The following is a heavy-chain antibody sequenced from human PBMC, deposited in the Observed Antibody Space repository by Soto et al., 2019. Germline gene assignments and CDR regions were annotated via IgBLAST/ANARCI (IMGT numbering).Heavy chain of an antibody. Sequence: SLRLSCAAYGFNFGDFAMHWFRQVPGKGPEWVSGISWNSAIRGYADSVKGRFTISRDNAQNSLYLQMDSLGPEDTALYYWSKVSHDAVSVTGTLGVFDVWGQGT. CDR2: ISWNSAIR. CDR3: SKVSHDAVSVTGTLGVFDV. J-gene: IGHJ3*01. D-gene: IGHD4-17*01. V-gene: IGHV3-9*01. CDR1: GFNFGDFA.